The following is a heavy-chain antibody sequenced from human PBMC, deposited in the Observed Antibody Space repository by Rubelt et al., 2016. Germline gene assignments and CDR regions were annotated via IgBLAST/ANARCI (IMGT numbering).Heavy chain of an antibody. CDR2: ISCSSSYI. CDR1: GFTFSSYS. CDR3: ARDLSYGDYADYYFDY. Sequence: EVQLVESGGGLVKPGGSLRLSCAASGFTFSSYSMNWVRQAPGKGLEWVSSISCSSSYIYYADSVKGRFTISRDNAKNSLYLQMNSLRAEDTAVYYCARDLSYGDYADYYFDYWGQGTLVTVSS. J-gene: IGHJ4*02. V-gene: IGHV3-21*01. D-gene: IGHD4-17*01.